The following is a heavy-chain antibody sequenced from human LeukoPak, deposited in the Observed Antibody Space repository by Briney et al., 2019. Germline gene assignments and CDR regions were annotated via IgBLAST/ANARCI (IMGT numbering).Heavy chain of an antibody. CDR2: ISSDGVEK. V-gene: IGHV3-30*04. CDR3: AREGHYDILTGYSPLEYYFYYMDV. J-gene: IGHJ6*03. D-gene: IGHD3-9*01. CDR1: GFTFSNYG. Sequence: GGSLRLSCEASGFTFSNYGIHWVRQTPGKGLEWVAAISSDGVEKHYADSVKGRFTISRDNSKSTLYLQMNSLRAEDTALHYCAREGHYDILTGYSPLEYYFYYMDVWGKGTTVTVSS.